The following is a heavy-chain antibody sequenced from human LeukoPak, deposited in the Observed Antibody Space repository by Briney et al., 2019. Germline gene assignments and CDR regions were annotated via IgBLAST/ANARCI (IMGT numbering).Heavy chain of an antibody. CDR2: TNEHGTII. V-gene: IGHV3-74*01. CDR3: VVDLSGSADY. J-gene: IGHJ4*02. CDR1: GFSFSNYW. D-gene: IGHD3-10*01. Sequence: GGSLRLSCAASGFSFSNYWFHWVRHAPGEGLVWVSRTNEHGTIINYADSVKGRFTISRDNAKNTLYLQMNSLRTEDSALYYCVVDLSGSADYWGQGTLVTVSS.